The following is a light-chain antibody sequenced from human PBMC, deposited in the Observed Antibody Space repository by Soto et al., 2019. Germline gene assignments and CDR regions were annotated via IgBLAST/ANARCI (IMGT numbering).Light chain of an antibody. CDR2: GNS. CDR3: QSYDSSLSGSKV. Sequence: QSVLTQPPSVSGAPGQRVTISCTGSSSNIGAGYDVHWYQQLPGTAPKLLIYGNSNRPSGVPDRFSGSKSGTSASLAITGLQAEDEADYYFQSYDSSLSGSKVFGTGTKVTVL. J-gene: IGLJ1*01. CDR1: SSNIGAGYD. V-gene: IGLV1-40*01.